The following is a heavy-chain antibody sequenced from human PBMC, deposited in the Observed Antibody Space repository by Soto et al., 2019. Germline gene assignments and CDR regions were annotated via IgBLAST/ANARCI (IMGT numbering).Heavy chain of an antibody. CDR2: ISWNSGSI. Sequence: GGSLRLSCAASGFTFDDYAMHWVRQAPGKGLEWVSGISWNSGSIGYADSVKGRFTISRDNAKNSLYLQMNSLRAEDTALYYCAKDILTMVRGGAFDIWGQGTMVTVSS. V-gene: IGHV3-9*01. CDR1: GFTFDDYA. CDR3: AKDILTMVRGGAFDI. D-gene: IGHD3-10*01. J-gene: IGHJ3*02.